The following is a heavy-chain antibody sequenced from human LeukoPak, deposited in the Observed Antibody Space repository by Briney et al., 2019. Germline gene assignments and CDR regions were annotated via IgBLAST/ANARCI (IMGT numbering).Heavy chain of an antibody. D-gene: IGHD6-6*01. CDR2: IYTSGST. V-gene: IGHV4-4*07. Sequence: SETLSLTCTVSGGSISSYYWSWIRQPAGKGLEWIGRIYTSGSTNYNPSLKSRVTMSVDTSKNQFSLKLSSVTAADTAVYYCARTVSYSSSSEHYFDYWGQGTLVTVSP. CDR1: GGSISSYY. J-gene: IGHJ4*02. CDR3: ARTVSYSSSSEHYFDY.